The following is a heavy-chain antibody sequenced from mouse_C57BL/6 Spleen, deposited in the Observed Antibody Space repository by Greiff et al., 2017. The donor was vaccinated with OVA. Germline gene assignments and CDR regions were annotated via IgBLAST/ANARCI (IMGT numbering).Heavy chain of an antibody. V-gene: IGHV1-47*01. CDR2: FHPYNDDT. CDR3: ARGGYDYGGAMDY. CDR1: GYTFTTYP. J-gene: IGHJ4*01. D-gene: IGHD2-4*01. Sequence: VKLQESGAELVKPGASVKMSCKASGYTFTTYPIEWMKQNHGKSLEWIGNFHPYNDDTKYNEKFKGKATLTVEKSSSTVYLELSRLTSDDSAVYYCARGGYDYGGAMDYWGQGTSVTVSS.